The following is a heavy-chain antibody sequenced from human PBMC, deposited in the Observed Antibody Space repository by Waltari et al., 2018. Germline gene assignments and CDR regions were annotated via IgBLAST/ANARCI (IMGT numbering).Heavy chain of an antibody. D-gene: IGHD3-22*01. CDR1: GGTFSSYA. CDR2: IIPIFGTA. CDR3: ARDAGSTSYYDTLNFDY. J-gene: IGHJ4*02. V-gene: IGHV1-69*08. Sequence: QVQLVQSGAEVKKPGSSVKVSCKASGGTFSSYAISWVRQAPGQGLKWMGRIIPIFGTANYAQKFQGRVTITADKSTSTAYRELSSLRSEDTAVYYCARDAGSTSYYDTLNFDYWGQGTLVTVSS.